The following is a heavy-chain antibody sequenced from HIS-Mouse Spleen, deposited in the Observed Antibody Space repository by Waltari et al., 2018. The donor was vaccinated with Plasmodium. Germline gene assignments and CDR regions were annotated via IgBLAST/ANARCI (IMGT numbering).Heavy chain of an antibody. CDR2: IKQDGSEK. J-gene: IGHJ2*01. Sequence: EVQLVESGGGLVQPGGSLSLSCAASGSTVSSYWMSWVRQAPGKGLEWVANIKQDGSEKYYVDSVKGRFTISRDNAKNSLYLQMNSLRAEDTAVYYCASSWYWYFDLWGRGTLVTVSS. CDR1: GSTVSSYW. D-gene: IGHD6-13*01. CDR3: ASSWYWYFDL. V-gene: IGHV3-7*01.